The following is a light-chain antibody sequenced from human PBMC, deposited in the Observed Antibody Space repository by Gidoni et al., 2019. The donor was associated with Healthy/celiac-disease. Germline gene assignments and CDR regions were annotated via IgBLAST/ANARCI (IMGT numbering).Light chain of an antibody. CDR3: QQYRT. V-gene: IGKV1-5*03. Sequence: DTQMTQSPSTLSASVGDRVTITCRASQSISSWLAWYQQKPGKAPKLLIYKASSLESGVPSRFSGSGSGTEFTLTISSLHPDDFATYYCQQYRTFGQGTKVEIK. J-gene: IGKJ1*01. CDR2: KAS. CDR1: QSISSW.